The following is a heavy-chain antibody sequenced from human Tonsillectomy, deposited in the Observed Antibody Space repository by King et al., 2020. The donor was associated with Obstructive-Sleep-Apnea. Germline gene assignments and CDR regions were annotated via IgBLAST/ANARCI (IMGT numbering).Heavy chain of an antibody. J-gene: IGHJ5*02. CDR3: ARDNKLPWGWFGELPGDNWFDP. V-gene: IGHV1-18*01. Sequence: LQLVQYGAEVKKPGASVKVSCKASGYTFGSYGISWVRQAPGQGLEWMGWISAYNENTNYAQKFQGRVSMTTDTSTTTAYMELRSLRTDDTAVYYCARDNKLPWGWFGELPGDNWFDPWGQGTLVTVSS. D-gene: IGHD3-10*01. CDR1: GYTFGSYG. CDR2: ISAYNENT.